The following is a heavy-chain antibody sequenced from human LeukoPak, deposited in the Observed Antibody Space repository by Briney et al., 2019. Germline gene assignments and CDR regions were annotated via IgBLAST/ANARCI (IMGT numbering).Heavy chain of an antibody. CDR3: AKATYYDFWSGQNGYYFDY. CDR2: ISGSGGST. CDR1: GFTFSSYA. V-gene: IGHV3-23*01. Sequence: GGSLRLSCAASGFTFSSYAMSWVRQAPGKGLEWVSAISGSGGSTYYADSVKGRFTISRDNSKKTLYLQMNSLRAEDTAVYYCAKATYYDFWSGQNGYYFDYWGQGTLVTVSS. J-gene: IGHJ4*02. D-gene: IGHD3-3*01.